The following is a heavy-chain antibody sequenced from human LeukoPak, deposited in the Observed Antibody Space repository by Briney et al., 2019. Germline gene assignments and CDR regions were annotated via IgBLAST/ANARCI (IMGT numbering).Heavy chain of an antibody. CDR2: ISSSSSTI. CDR3: ARDLHSYGY. CDR1: GFTFSSYS. D-gene: IGHD5-18*01. V-gene: IGHV3-48*01. J-gene: IGHJ4*02. Sequence: SGGSLRLSCAASGFTFSSYSMNWVRQAPGKGPEWVSYISSSSSTIYYADSVKGRFTISRDNAKNSLYLQMNSLRAEDTAVYYCARDLHSYGYWGQGTLVTVSS.